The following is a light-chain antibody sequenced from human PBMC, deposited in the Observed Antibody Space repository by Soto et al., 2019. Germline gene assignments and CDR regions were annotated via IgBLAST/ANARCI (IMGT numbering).Light chain of an antibody. CDR2: GAS. V-gene: IGKV3-15*01. CDR1: QGVSSN. CDR3: QKYNNWPPWT. Sequence: EIVMTQSPATLSVSPGERATLSCRASQGVSSNLAWYQQKPGQAPRLLIYGASTRATGIPARFSGSGSGTEFTLTISSLQSEDFAVYYCQKYNNWPPWTFGQGTKVEIK. J-gene: IGKJ1*01.